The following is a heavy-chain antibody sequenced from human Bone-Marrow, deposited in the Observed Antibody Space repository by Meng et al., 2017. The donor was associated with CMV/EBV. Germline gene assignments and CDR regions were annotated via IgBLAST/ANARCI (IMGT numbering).Heavy chain of an antibody. CDR3: AKVRNYYGAGSYYKGLDY. D-gene: IGHD3-10*01. V-gene: IGHV3-7*01. J-gene: IGHJ4*02. Sequence: LSLTCAASGFTFSSYWMSWVRQAPGKGLEWVANIKQDGSEKYYVDSVKGRLTISRDNSRNMLFLQMNSLRPEDTAVYYCAKVRNYYGAGSYYKGLDYWGQGTLVTVSS. CDR2: IKQDGSEK. CDR1: GFTFSSYW.